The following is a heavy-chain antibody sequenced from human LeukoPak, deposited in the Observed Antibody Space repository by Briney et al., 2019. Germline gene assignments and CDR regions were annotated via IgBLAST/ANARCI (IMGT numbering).Heavy chain of an antibody. D-gene: IGHD3-10*01. Sequence: PSETLSLTCTVSGGSVSSGSYYWSWIRQPPGKGLEWIGYIYDTGSTNYNPSLKSRVTISIDTSKNQFSLKLSSVTAADTAVYYCARGVPYWGQGTLVTVSS. CDR3: ARGVPY. CDR1: GGSVSSGSYY. CDR2: IYDTGST. V-gene: IGHV4-61*01. J-gene: IGHJ4*02.